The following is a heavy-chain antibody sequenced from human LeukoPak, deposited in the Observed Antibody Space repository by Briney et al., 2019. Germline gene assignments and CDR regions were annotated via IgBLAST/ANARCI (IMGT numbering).Heavy chain of an antibody. CDR1: GGSFSGYY. Sequence: SETLSLTCAVYGGSFSGYYWSWIRQPPGNGLEWIGEINHSGSTNYNPSLNSRVTISVDTSKNQFSLKLSSVTAADTAVYYCARGLAVAGTDDYWGQGTLVTVSS. CDR2: INHSGST. V-gene: IGHV4-34*01. CDR3: ARGLAVAGTDDY. J-gene: IGHJ4*02. D-gene: IGHD6-19*01.